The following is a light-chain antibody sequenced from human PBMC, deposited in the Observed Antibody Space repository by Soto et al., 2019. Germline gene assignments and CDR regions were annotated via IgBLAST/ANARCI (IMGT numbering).Light chain of an antibody. V-gene: IGLV2-14*03. CDR3: RSFTSNGTYV. Sequence: QSVLTQPASVSGSPGQSITISCTGTSSDVGGYSYVSWYQQHPGKAPKLMIYDVSNRPSGVSNRFSGSKSGNTASLTISGLQAEDEADYYCRSFTSNGTYVFGTGTKLTVL. J-gene: IGLJ1*01. CDR2: DVS. CDR1: SSDVGGYSY.